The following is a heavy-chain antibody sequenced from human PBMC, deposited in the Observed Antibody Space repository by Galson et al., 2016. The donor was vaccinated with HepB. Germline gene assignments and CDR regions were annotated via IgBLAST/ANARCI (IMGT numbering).Heavy chain of an antibody. CDR2: ISYEGIDK. Sequence: SLRLSCAASGFTFGSYAMQWVRQPPGKGLEWVAVISYEGIDKFYADSVEGRFTISRDNSRNTMYLQMTSLRPDDTAVYYCARVVFGSAYFREHRFDPWGQGTLVTVSS. J-gene: IGHJ5*02. D-gene: IGHD3-22*01. CDR1: GFTFGSYA. V-gene: IGHV3-30*04. CDR3: ARVVFGSAYFREHRFDP.